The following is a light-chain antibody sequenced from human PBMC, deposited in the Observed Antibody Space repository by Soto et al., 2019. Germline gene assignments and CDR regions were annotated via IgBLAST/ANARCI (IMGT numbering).Light chain of an antibody. CDR2: GVS. Sequence: EIVLTQSPGTLSLSPGERATLFCRASESVTSTYLAWYQQKPGQAPRLIIYGVSSRATGIPDRFSGSGSGTEFTLTISRLEPEDSALYYCQQYGSSPWTFGLGTKVEVK. J-gene: IGKJ1*01. CDR1: ESVTSTY. V-gene: IGKV3-20*01. CDR3: QQYGSSPWT.